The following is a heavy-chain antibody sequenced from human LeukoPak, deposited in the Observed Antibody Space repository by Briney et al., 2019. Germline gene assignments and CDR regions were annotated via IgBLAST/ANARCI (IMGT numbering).Heavy chain of an antibody. V-gene: IGHV4-39*01. CDR3: ARHVGTALYGQYYFDY. Sequence: SETLSLTCTVSGGSISSSTYYWGWTRQPPGKALEWIGSISYSESTYYSPSLKSRVTISLHTSKNHFSLKLNSVTAADTAVYYCARHVGTALYGQYYFDYWGQGTLVTVSS. CDR2: ISYSEST. D-gene: IGHD4-17*01. CDR1: GGSISSSTYY. J-gene: IGHJ4*02.